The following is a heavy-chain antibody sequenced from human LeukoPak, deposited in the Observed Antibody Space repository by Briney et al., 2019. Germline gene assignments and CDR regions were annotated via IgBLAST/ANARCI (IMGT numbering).Heavy chain of an antibody. V-gene: IGHV3-33*01. CDR2: MWFDGNKK. Sequence: QPGRSLRLSCAASGFSFSSYCRHWVRQAPRKGLQWVAVMWFDGNKKDYVDSVKGRFTISTDTSNKTVYLLMDSLIAEDTALYYCARAYHHASGAPFGMDVWGQGTTVTVSS. CDR1: GFSFSSYC. CDR3: ARAYHHASGAPFGMDV. D-gene: IGHD3-10*01. J-gene: IGHJ6*02.